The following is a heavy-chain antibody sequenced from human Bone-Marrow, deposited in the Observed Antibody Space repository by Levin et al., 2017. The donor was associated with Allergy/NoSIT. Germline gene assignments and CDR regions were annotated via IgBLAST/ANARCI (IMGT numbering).Heavy chain of an antibody. CDR3: ARARGSSGWDYYYDYGMDV. D-gene: IGHD6-19*01. V-gene: IGHV1-46*01. CDR1: GYIFTTYY. Sequence: GESLKISCKASGYIFTTYYVHWVRQAPGQGLEWMGIINPSGGSANYAQNFQDRVTMSRDTPTTTVYMELSSLEFEDTAVYYCARARGSSGWDYYYDYGMDVWGQGTTVTVSS. J-gene: IGHJ6*02. CDR2: INPSGGSA.